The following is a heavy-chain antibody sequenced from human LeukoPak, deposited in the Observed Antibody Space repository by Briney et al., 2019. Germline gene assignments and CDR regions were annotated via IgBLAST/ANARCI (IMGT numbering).Heavy chain of an antibody. Sequence: GGSLRLSCAASGFTFSSYGMHWVRQAPGKGLEWVAVIWYDGSNKYYADSVKGRFTISRDNSKNTLYLQMNSLRAEDTAVYYCAKETRGYSYGNWFDPWGQGTLVTVSS. CDR2: IWYDGSNK. J-gene: IGHJ5*02. D-gene: IGHD5-18*01. V-gene: IGHV3-33*06. CDR3: AKETRGYSYGNWFDP. CDR1: GFTFSSYG.